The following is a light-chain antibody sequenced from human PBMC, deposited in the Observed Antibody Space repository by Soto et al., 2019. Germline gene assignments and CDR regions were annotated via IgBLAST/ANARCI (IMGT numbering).Light chain of an antibody. V-gene: IGLV1-40*01. CDR1: SSNIGAGYD. Sequence: QSVLTQPPSVSGAPRQRVTISCTGSSSNIGAGYDVHWYQQLPGTAPKHLIYGNSNRPSGVPDRFSGSKSGTSASLAITGLQAEDEADYYCQSYDSSLSAWVFGGGTKLTVL. J-gene: IGLJ3*02. CDR3: QSYDSSLSAWV. CDR2: GNS.